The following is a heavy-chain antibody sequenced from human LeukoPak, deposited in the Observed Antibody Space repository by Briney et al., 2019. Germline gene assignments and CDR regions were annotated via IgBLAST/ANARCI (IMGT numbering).Heavy chain of an antibody. Sequence: GASVKVSCKASGYTFTNYGITWVRQAPGQGLEWMGWISGHQGNTKYAQNFQGRVTMTIDTSTSTAYMDLRSLRSDDTAIYFCARSDLATTTAGPFEYWGQGTLVAVSS. V-gene: IGHV1-18*01. CDR2: ISGHQGNT. CDR1: GYTFTNYG. D-gene: IGHD5-12*01. J-gene: IGHJ4*02. CDR3: ARSDLATTTAGPFEY.